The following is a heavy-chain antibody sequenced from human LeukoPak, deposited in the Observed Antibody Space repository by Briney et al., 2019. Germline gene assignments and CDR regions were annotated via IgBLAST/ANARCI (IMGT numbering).Heavy chain of an antibody. J-gene: IGHJ4*02. Sequence: SETLSLTCTVSGGSISSGSYYWSWIRQPAGKGLEWIGRIHTSRRTNYNPSLKSRVTISVDTSKNQFSLNLSSVTAADTAVYYCARGVTYYYDSSGYLYWGQGTLVTVSS. D-gene: IGHD3-22*01. CDR3: ARGVTYYYDSSGYLY. V-gene: IGHV4-61*02. CDR1: GGSISSGSYY. CDR2: IHTSRRT.